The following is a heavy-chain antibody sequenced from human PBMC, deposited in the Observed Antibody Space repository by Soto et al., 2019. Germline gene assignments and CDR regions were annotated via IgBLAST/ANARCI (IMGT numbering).Heavy chain of an antibody. J-gene: IGHJ3*02. D-gene: IGHD3-22*01. CDR1: GFSLSTSGMC. Sequence: SGPTLVNPTQTLTLTCTFSGFSLSTSGMCVSWIRQPPGKALEWLARIDWDDDKYYSTSLKTRLTIFRDTSKNQVVLTMTNMDPVDTATYYCARTPYYYDSSGSYAFDIWGQGTMVTVSS. CDR2: IDWDDDK. V-gene: IGHV2-70*11. CDR3: ARTPYYYDSSGSYAFDI.